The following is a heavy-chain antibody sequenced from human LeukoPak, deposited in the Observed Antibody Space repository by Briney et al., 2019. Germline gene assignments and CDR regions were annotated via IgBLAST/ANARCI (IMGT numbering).Heavy chain of an antibody. D-gene: IGHD4-23*01. J-gene: IGHJ4*02. V-gene: IGHV3-15*01. CDR3: TTHYGGNSRPFDYFDY. CDR1: GFTSSNAW. CDR2: IKSKTDGGTT. Sequence: PGGSLRLSCAASGFTSSNAWMSWVRQAPGKGLEWVGRIKSKTDGGTTDYAAPVKGRFTISRDDSKNTLYLQMNSLKTEDTAVYYCTTHYGGNSRPFDYFDYWGQGTLVTVSS.